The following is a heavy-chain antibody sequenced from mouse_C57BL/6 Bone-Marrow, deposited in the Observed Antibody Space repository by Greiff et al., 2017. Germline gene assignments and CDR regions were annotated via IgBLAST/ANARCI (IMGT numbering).Heavy chain of an antibody. CDR1: GFTFTDYY. Sequence: EVKLVESGGGLVQPGGSLSLSCAASGFTFTDYYMSWVRQPPGKALEWLGFIRNKANGYTTEYSASVKGRFTISRDNSQSILYLQMNALRAEDSATYYCASYSLGLYFDYWGQGTTLTVSS. V-gene: IGHV7-3*01. CDR3: ASYSLGLYFDY. D-gene: IGHD4-1*01. CDR2: IRNKANGYTT. J-gene: IGHJ2*01.